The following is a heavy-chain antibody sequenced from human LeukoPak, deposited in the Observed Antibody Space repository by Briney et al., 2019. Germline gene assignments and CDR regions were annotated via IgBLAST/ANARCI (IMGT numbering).Heavy chain of an antibody. CDR2: ISSGSSTI. Sequence: GGSLRLSCAASGFTFSTYSMNWVRQAPGKGLEWVSYISSGSSTIYYADSVKGRFIISRDNAKNSLYLQMNSLRDEDTAVYYCARVYSSGWPFDYWGQGTLVTVSS. J-gene: IGHJ4*02. CDR3: ARVYSSGWPFDY. D-gene: IGHD6-19*01. V-gene: IGHV3-48*02. CDR1: GFTFSTYS.